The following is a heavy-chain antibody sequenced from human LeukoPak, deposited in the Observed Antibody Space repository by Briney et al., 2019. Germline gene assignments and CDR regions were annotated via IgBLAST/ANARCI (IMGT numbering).Heavy chain of an antibody. V-gene: IGHV4-39*07. J-gene: IGHJ3*02. CDR1: GGSISSSSYY. CDR3: ARSRWELLDAFDI. D-gene: IGHD1-26*01. CDR2: IYYSGST. Sequence: SETLSLTCTVSGGSISSSSYYWGWIRQPPGKGLEWIGSIYYSGSTYYNPSLKSRVTISVDTSKNQFSLKLSSVTAADTAVYYCARSRWELLDAFDIWGQGTMVTVSS.